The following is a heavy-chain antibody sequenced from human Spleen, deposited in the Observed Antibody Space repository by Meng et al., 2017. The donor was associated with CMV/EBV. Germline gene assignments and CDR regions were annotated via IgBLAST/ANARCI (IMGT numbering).Heavy chain of an antibody. J-gene: IGHJ4*02. Sequence: GESLKISCAASGFTFSTHAVHWVRQAPGKGLEWVAVISYDGTNKYYADSVKGRFTISRDNSKNTLYLQMNSLRAEDTAVYYCARGGNEDVVVEPAFYFDYWGRGALVTVSS. D-gene: IGHD2-2*01. CDR1: GFTFSTHA. CDR2: ISYDGTNK. CDR3: ARGGNEDVVVEPAFYFDY. V-gene: IGHV3-30-3*01.